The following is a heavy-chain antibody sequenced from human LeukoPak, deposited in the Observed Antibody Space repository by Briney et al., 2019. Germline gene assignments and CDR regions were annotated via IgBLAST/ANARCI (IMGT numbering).Heavy chain of an antibody. D-gene: IGHD3-10*01. V-gene: IGHV5-51*01. CDR3: ARDLTYYGSGWGVSFDY. CDR1: GYSFTSYW. Sequence: GESLKISCKGSGYSFTSYWIGWVRQMPGKGLEWMGIIYPGDSDTRYSPSFQGQVTISADKSISTAYLQWSSLKASDTAMYYCARDLTYYGSGWGVSFDYWGQGTLVTVSS. J-gene: IGHJ4*02. CDR2: IYPGDSDT.